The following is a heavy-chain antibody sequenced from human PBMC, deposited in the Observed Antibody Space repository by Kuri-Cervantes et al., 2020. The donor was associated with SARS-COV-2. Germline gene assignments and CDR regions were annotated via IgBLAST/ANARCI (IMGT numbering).Heavy chain of an antibody. D-gene: IGHD3-22*01. CDR3: ARATHYDSSGYYYSFDY. CDR1: GGTFSSYA. J-gene: IGHJ4*02. V-gene: IGHV1-69*05. CDR2: IIPIFGTA. Sequence: SVKVSCKASGGTFSSYAISWVRQAPGQGLEWMGGIIPIFGTANYAQKFQGRVTITTDESTSTAYMELSSLRSEDTAVYYCARATHYDSSGYYYSFDYWGQGTLVTVSS.